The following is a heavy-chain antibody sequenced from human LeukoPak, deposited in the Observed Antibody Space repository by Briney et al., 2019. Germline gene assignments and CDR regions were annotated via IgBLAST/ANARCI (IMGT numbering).Heavy chain of an antibody. Sequence: SVKVSCKASGGTFSSYAISWVRQAPGQGLEWMGGIIPIFGTTNYAQKFQDRVTITADKSTSTAYMELSSLRSEDTAVYYCAREVGEDYYDSSGTPFDYWGQGTLVTVSS. CDR1: GGTFSSYA. V-gene: IGHV1-69*06. CDR2: IIPIFGTT. D-gene: IGHD3-22*01. CDR3: AREVGEDYYDSSGTPFDY. J-gene: IGHJ4*02.